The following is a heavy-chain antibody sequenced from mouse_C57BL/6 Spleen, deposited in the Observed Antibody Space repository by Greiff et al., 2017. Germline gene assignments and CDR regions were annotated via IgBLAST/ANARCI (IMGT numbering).Heavy chain of an antibody. CDR3: ARSPAQATGFAY. Sequence: QVQLQQSGPELVKPGASVKISCKASGYAFSSSWMNWVKQRPGKGLEWIGRIYPGDGDTNYNGKFKGKATLTADKSSSTAFMQLSSLTSEDSAVYFCARSPAQATGFAYWGQGTLVTVSA. D-gene: IGHD3-2*02. CDR2: IYPGDGDT. V-gene: IGHV1-82*01. J-gene: IGHJ3*01. CDR1: GYAFSSSW.